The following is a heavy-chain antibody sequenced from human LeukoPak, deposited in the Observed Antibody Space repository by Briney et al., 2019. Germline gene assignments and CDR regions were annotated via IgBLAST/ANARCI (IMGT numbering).Heavy chain of an antibody. D-gene: IGHD1-14*01. CDR3: ATVFAGSPREGGAFDI. V-gene: IGHV1-24*01. CDR2: FDPEDGET. CDR1: GYTLTELS. Sequence: GASVKVSCKVSGYTLTELSMHWVRQAPGKGLEWMGGFDPEDGETIYAQKFQGRVTMTEDTSTDTAYMELSSLRSEDTAVYYCATVFAGSPREGGAFDIWGQGTMVTVSS. J-gene: IGHJ3*02.